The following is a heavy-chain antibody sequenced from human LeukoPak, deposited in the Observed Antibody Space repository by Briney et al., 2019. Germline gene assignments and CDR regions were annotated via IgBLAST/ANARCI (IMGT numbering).Heavy chain of an antibody. CDR3: ARGYGRFDP. Sequence: SETLSLTCTVSGASPYWTWIRQPPGKGLEWIGYIYSTTGTTNSNPSLKSRVTMSLDTSKKHLSLKLSAVTAADTAVYYCARGYGRFDPWGQGILVIVSS. D-gene: IGHD3-10*01. V-gene: IGHV4-4*09. J-gene: IGHJ5*02. CDR2: IYSTTGTT. CDR1: GASPY.